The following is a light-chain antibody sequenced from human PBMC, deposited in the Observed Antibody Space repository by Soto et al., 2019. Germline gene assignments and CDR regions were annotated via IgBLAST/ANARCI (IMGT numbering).Light chain of an antibody. J-gene: IGLJ2*01. CDR1: SGHSSYA. Sequence: QPVLTQSPSASASLGASVKLTCTLSSGHSSYAIAWHQQQPEKGPRYLMKLNSDGSHSKGDGIPDRFSDSSSGAERYLTISSLQSEDEADYYCQTWGTGVVFGGGTKVTVL. CDR2: LNSDGSH. CDR3: QTWGTGVV. V-gene: IGLV4-69*01.